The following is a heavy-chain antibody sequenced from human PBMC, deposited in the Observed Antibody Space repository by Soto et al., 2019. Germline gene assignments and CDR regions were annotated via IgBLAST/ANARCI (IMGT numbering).Heavy chain of an antibody. D-gene: IGHD3-9*01. Sequence: GSLRLSCAASGFTFSSYCMNWVRQAPGKGLEWVSYISYSGSTIYYADSVRGRFTISRDNAKNSLYLQMNSLTDEDTAVYYCARDNYYDILSGYRDYGMDVWGQGTTVTVSS. V-gene: IGHV3-48*02. CDR2: ISYSGSTI. CDR1: GFTFSSYC. CDR3: ARDNYYDILSGYRDYGMDV. J-gene: IGHJ6*02.